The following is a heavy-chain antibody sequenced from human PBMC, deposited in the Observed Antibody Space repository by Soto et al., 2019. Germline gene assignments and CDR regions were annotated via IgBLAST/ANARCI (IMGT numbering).Heavy chain of an antibody. CDR3: TTGPLRYFDSWFDP. Sequence: EVQLVESGGGLVKPGGSLRLSCAASGFTFSNAWMSWVRQAPGKGLEWVGRIKSKTDGGTTDYAAPVKGRFTISRDDSKNTMYLQMYSLKTEDTAVYYCTTGPLRYFDSWFDPWGQGTLVTVSS. J-gene: IGHJ5*02. D-gene: IGHD3-9*01. CDR2: IKSKTDGGTT. V-gene: IGHV3-15*01. CDR1: GFTFSNAW.